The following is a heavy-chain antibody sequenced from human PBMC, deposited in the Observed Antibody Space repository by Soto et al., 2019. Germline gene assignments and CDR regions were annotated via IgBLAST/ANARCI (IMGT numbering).Heavy chain of an antibody. Sequence: ASVKVSCKASGYTFTSYGISWVRQAPGQGLEWMGWISAYNGNTNYAQKLQGRVTMTTDTSTSTAYMELRSLRSDDTAVYYCARDGYYDMIRGNYLEYWGQGTLVTVSS. CDR3: ARDGYYDMIRGNYLEY. CDR1: GYTFTSYG. D-gene: IGHD3-9*01. CDR2: ISAYNGNT. J-gene: IGHJ4*02. V-gene: IGHV1-18*01.